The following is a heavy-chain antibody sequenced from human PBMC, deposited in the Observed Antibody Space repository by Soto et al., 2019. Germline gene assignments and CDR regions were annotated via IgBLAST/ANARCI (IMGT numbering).Heavy chain of an antibody. Sequence: GGSLRLSCAASGFTFDDYAMHWVRQAPGKGLEWVSGISWNSGSIGYADSVKGRFTISRDNAKNSLYLQMNSLRAEDTALYYCAKDIGAGYSGSYYYYGMDVWGQGTTVTVSS. J-gene: IGHJ6*02. V-gene: IGHV3-9*01. CDR1: GFTFDDYA. CDR2: ISWNSGSI. CDR3: AKDIGAGYSGSYYYYGMDV. D-gene: IGHD1-26*01.